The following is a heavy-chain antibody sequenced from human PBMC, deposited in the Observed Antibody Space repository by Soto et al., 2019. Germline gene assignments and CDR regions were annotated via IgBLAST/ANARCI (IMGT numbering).Heavy chain of an antibody. CDR3: ARHSSGWYRFDY. Sequence: LSLTCTVSGGSISSNSYYWGWIRQSPGKGLEWIGSIYYSGSTYYSPSLNSRVTISVDTSNNQFSLKLTSVTAADTAVYYCARHSSGWYRFDYWGQGTLVTVSS. CDR2: IYYSGST. CDR1: GGSISSNSYY. J-gene: IGHJ4*02. D-gene: IGHD6-19*01. V-gene: IGHV4-39*01.